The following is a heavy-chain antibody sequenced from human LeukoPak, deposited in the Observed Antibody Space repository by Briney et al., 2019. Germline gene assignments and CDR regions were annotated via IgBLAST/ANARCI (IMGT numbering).Heavy chain of an antibody. D-gene: IGHD1-1*01. Sequence: PGRSLRLSCVASGFTFDDYAMHWVRQAPGKGLEWVSGVSWNSGNIGYADSVKGRFTISRDNAKNSLYLQMNSLRAEDTALYYCAKDHSSAGKYFDYWGQGTLVTVSS. CDR2: VSWNSGNI. J-gene: IGHJ4*02. V-gene: IGHV3-9*01. CDR3: AKDHSSAGKYFDY. CDR1: GFTFDDYA.